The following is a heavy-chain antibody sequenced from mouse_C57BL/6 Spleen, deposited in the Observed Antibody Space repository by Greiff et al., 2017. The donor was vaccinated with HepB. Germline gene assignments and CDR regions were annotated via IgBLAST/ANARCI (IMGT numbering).Heavy chain of an antibody. V-gene: IGHV5-4*03. CDR2: ISDGGSYT. J-gene: IGHJ3*01. CDR1: GFTFSSYA. D-gene: IGHD4-1*01. CDR3: ARVENWDWFAY. Sequence: EVKLVESGGGLVKPGGSLKLSCAASGFTFSSYAMSWVRQTPEKRLEWVATISDGGSYTYYPDNVKGRFPISRDNAKNNLYLQMSHLKSEDTAMYYCARVENWDWFAYWGQGTLVTVSA.